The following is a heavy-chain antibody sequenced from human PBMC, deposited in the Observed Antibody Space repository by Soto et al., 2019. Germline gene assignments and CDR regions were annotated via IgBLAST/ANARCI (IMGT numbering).Heavy chain of an antibody. CDR3: AREGQPAAGTTPHN. Sequence: QLVESGGGVVQPGRSLRLSCAASGFNFSSYAMHWVRQAPGKGLEWVAVISYDGGEKYYADSVKGRFTISRDNSQNTLYVEMTSLSAEDTAVYYCAREGQPAAGTTPHNWGQGTLVTVSS. CDR1: GFNFSSYA. V-gene: IGHV3-30*04. D-gene: IGHD6-13*01. CDR2: ISYDGGEK. J-gene: IGHJ4*02.